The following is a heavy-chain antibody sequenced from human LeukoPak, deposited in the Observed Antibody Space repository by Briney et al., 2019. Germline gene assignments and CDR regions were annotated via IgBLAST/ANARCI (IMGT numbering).Heavy chain of an antibody. CDR3: AFAPYYYYYMDV. Sequence: PGGSLRLSCAASGFTFSSYGMHWVRQAPGKGLEWVAFIRYDGSNKYYADSVKGRFTISRDNSKNTLYLQMNSLRAEDTAVYYSAFAPYYYYYMDVWGKGTMVTVSS. CDR2: IRYDGSNK. J-gene: IGHJ6*03. V-gene: IGHV3-30*02. CDR1: GFTFSSYG.